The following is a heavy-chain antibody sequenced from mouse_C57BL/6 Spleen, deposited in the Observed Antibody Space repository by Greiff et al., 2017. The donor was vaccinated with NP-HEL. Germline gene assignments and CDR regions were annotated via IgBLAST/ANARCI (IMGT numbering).Heavy chain of an antibody. J-gene: IGHJ2*01. Sequence: EVKLVESGGDLVKPGGSLKLSCAASGFTFSSYGMSWVRQTPDKRLEWVATISSGGSYTYYPDSVKGRFTISRDNAKNTLYLQMSSLKSEDTAMYYCARHEDWGVVDYWGQGTTLTVSS. CDR3: ARHEDWGVVDY. D-gene: IGHD4-1*01. CDR1: GFTFSSYG. CDR2: ISSGGSYT. V-gene: IGHV5-6*01.